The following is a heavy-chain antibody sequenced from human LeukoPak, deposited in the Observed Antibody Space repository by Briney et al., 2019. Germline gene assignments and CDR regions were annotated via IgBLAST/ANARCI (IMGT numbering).Heavy chain of an antibody. V-gene: IGHV4-39*02. CDR2: IYYSGST. CDR3: AREAYSSSWLGWFDP. CDR1: GFTFSSYE. Sequence: GSLRLSCAASGFTFSSYEMNWVRQPPGKGLEWIGSIYYSGSTYYNPSLKSRVTISVDTSKNQFSLKLSSVTAADTAVYYCAREAYSSSWLGWFDPWGQGTLVTVSS. J-gene: IGHJ5*02. D-gene: IGHD6-13*01.